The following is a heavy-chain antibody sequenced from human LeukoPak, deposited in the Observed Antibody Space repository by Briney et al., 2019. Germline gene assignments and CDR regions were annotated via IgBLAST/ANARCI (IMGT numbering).Heavy chain of an antibody. V-gene: IGHV3-7*01. J-gene: IGHJ6*03. CDR3: ARDGCTSTSCHTRGDA. D-gene: IGHD2-2*02. CDR1: GITFSSNW. Sequence: GGSLRLSCAAAGITFSSNWMSWVRQAPGKGLEWVANIRPDGSEKYYVDSVKGRFTISRDNAKNSLYLQMNSLRAEDSAVYYCARDGCTSTSCHTRGDAWGKGTMVTVSS. CDR2: IRPDGSEK.